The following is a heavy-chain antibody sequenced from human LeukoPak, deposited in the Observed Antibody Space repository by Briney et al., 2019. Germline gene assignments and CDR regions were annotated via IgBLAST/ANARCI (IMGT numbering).Heavy chain of an antibody. D-gene: IGHD1-26*01. J-gene: IGHJ3*02. CDR2: IYYSGST. CDR3: ARHREGIGRAFDI. V-gene: IGHV4-59*08. Sequence: SETLSLTCTVSGGSISSYYWSWIRQPPGKGLEWIGYIYYSGSTNYNPSLKSRVTISVDTSKNQFSLKLSSVTAADTAVYYCARHREGIGRAFDIWGQGTMVTVSS. CDR1: GGSISSYY.